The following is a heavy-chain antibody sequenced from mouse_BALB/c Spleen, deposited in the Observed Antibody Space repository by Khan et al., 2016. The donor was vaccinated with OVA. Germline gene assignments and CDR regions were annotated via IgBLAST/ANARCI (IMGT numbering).Heavy chain of an antibody. D-gene: IGHD2-3*01. Sequence: EVELVESGGGLVQTGGSRKLSCAASGFTFSGFGMHWVRQTPEKGLEWVAYISDGSNTIYYADTVKGRFTLSRDNPKNTLFLQMTSLRSEDTAMYYCARTGYYYFDYWGQGTTLTVSS. V-gene: IGHV5-17*02. CDR2: ISDGSNTI. CDR3: ARTGYYYFDY. J-gene: IGHJ2*01. CDR1: GFTFSGFG.